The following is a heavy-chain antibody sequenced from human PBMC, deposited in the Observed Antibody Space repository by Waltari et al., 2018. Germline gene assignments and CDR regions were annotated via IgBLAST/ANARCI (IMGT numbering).Heavy chain of an antibody. J-gene: IGHJ5*02. V-gene: IGHV4-38-2*02. CDR2: IDHSGST. CDR3: AREERYYYDSSGYYPFYWFDP. CDR1: GYSISSGYY. Sequence: QVQLQESGPGLVKPSETLSLTCTVPGYSISSGYYWGWIRQPPGKGLGWIGSIDHSGSTYYNPSIKSRVTISVDTSKNQFSLKLSSVTAADTAVYYCAREERYYYDSSGYYPFYWFDPWGQGTLVTVSS. D-gene: IGHD3-22*01.